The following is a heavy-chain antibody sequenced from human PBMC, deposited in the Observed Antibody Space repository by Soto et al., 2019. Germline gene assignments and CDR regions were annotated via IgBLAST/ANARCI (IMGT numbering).Heavy chain of an antibody. CDR2: IIPILGIA. V-gene: IGHV1-69*02. CDR3: ARYLLGYYYDSSGYYAIDY. D-gene: IGHD3-22*01. CDR1: GGTFSSYT. Sequence: QVQLVQSGAEVKKPGSSVKVSCKASGGTFSSYTISWVRQAPGQGLEWMGRIIPILGIANYAQKFQGRVTITADKSTSTAYMELSSLRSEDTAVYYCARYLLGYYYDSSGYYAIDYWGQGTLVTVSS. J-gene: IGHJ4*02.